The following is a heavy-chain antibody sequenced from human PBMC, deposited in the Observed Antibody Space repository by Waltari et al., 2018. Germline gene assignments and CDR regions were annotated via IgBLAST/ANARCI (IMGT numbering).Heavy chain of an antibody. CDR3: VREASGFDP. J-gene: IGHJ5*02. Sequence: EVQLVESGGDLVQPGGSLRLSCAASDFILTSYSMDWVRQAPGKGLEWVAYLSRTGNTIYYADSVKGRFTISRDNVKNSLYLQMNNLRVEDTAVYYCVREASGFDPWGQGTLVTVSS. V-gene: IGHV3-48*01. CDR1: DFILTSYS. CDR2: LSRTGNTI.